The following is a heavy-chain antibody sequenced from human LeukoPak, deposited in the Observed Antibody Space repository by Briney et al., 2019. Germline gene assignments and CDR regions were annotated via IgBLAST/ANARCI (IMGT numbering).Heavy chain of an antibody. J-gene: IGHJ4*02. V-gene: IGHV3-7*03. CDR3: ARPYFGDYAGFDY. D-gene: IGHD3-3*01. Sequence: GGSLRLSCEGSAFIFSGHWMNWVRQTPGKGLEWVASIKEDGSERQYVDSVKGRFSISRDNTKGSLFLQLNSLRAEDTAVYYCARPYFGDYAGFDYWGQGTLVTVSS. CDR1: AFIFSGHW. CDR2: IKEDGSER.